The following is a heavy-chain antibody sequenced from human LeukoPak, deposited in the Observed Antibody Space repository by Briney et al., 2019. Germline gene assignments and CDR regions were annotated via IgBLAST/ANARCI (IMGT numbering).Heavy chain of an antibody. V-gene: IGHV3-23*01. CDR1: GFDFSGYA. Sequence: PGGSLRLSCAASGFDFSGYALNWVRQAPGKGLEWVLGISGSGDRTYYADSVKGRFTISRDNSKKTVFVQMNSLRAEDTAVYYCAKSQYSRSSPDALNIWGQGTMVTVSS. J-gene: IGHJ3*02. CDR2: ISGSGDRT. CDR3: AKSQYSRSSPDALNI. D-gene: IGHD6-6*01.